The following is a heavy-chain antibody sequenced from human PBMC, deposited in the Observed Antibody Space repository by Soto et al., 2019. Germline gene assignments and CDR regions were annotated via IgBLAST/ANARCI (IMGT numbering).Heavy chain of an antibody. J-gene: IGHJ4*02. CDR2: IWHSGST. Sequence: KTSETLPLTCAGSGGSISISNWWRCVRQPPGKGLEWIWEIWHSGSTNYNPSLKSRVTISVDNSKNQFSLKLSTVTAADTAVYYCARDLDLGKAVGDWSQGLLVT. CDR3: ARDLDLGKAVGD. V-gene: IGHV4-4*02. CDR1: GGSISISNW. D-gene: IGHD6-19*01.